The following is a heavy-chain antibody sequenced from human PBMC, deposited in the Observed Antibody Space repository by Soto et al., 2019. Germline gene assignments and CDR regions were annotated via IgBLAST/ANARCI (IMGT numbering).Heavy chain of an antibody. V-gene: IGHV4-39*01. CDR2: IYYSGNT. D-gene: IGHD3-22*01. Sequence: SETLSLTCTVSGGSITNSHYYWAWIRQPPGKGLEWIGNIYYSGNTYYNPSVDSRVTMSADTSKSPFSLRLSSVTAADTAVYYCARLAYYFDSTVNYQTSPVDSWGQGALVTVSS. CDR1: GGSITNSHYY. CDR3: ARLAYYFDSTVNYQTSPVDS. J-gene: IGHJ4*02.